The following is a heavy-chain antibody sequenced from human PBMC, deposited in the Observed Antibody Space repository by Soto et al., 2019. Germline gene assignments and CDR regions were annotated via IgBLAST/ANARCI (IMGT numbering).Heavy chain of an antibody. V-gene: IGHV3-21*01. CDR2: ISSSSSSI. CDR3: ARDPIVYDYCDPDDY. Sequence: GGSLRLSCAASGFTFSSYSMNWVRQAPGKGLEWVSSISSSSSSIYYADSVKGRFTISRDNARNSLYLQMNSLRAEDTAVYYCARDPIVYDYCDPDDYWGQGTLVTVSS. CDR1: GFTFSSYS. D-gene: IGHD4-17*01. J-gene: IGHJ4*02.